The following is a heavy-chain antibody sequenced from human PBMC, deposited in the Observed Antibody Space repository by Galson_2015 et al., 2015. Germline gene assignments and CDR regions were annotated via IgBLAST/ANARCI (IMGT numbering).Heavy chain of an antibody. V-gene: IGHV3-30*18. D-gene: IGHD3-22*01. CDR1: GFTFSGYG. J-gene: IGHJ4*02. CDR3: AKDGVAYDSSGYPPYY. Sequence: SLRLSCAASGFTFSGYGMHWVRQAPGKGLEWVAVISSDVSTKYYADSVKGRFTISRDNSKNTLYLQMNSLRAEDTAVYYCAKDGVAYDSSGYPPYYWGQGTLVTVSS. CDR2: ISSDVSTK.